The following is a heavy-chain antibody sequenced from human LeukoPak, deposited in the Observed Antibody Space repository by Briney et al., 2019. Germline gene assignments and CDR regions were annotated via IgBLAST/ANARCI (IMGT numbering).Heavy chain of an antibody. CDR1: GYTFTGYY. CDR3: ARVTGYVMEDYFDY. J-gene: IGHJ4*02. D-gene: IGHD6-13*01. CDR2: INPNSGGT. V-gene: IGHV1-2*02. Sequence: SVKVSCKASGYTFTGYYMHWVRQAPGQGLEWMGWINPNSGGTNYAQKFQGRVTMTRDTSISTAYMELSRLRSDDTAVYYCARVTGYVMEDYFDYWGQGTLVTVSS.